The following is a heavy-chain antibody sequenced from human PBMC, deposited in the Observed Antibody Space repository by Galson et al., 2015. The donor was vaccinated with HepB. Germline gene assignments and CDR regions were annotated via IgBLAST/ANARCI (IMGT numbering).Heavy chain of an antibody. J-gene: IGHJ3*02. V-gene: IGHV1-18*01. Sequence: SVKVSCKASGYLITTYGLSWVRQAPGQGLDWMGWISGYNDDTKYGQKVQGRVTMTTDTSASTAYMELRSLRFDDTAVYYCARNNSEKGGFDIWGQGTMVTVSS. CDR2: ISGYNDDT. CDR3: ARNNSEKGGFDI. CDR1: GYLITTYG. D-gene: IGHD1/OR15-1a*01.